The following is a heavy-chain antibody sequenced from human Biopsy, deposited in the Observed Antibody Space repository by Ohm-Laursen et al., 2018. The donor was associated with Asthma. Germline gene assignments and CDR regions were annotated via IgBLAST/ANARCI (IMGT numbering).Heavy chain of an antibody. J-gene: IGHJ4*02. CDR3: ARKAGSCISRTCYSLDF. D-gene: IGHD2-2*01. V-gene: IGHV1-69*13. CDR2: TNSVFGTT. Sequence: SVKVSCKSLGGTFNTYVIGWVRQAPGQGLEWMGGTNSVFGTTNYPQKFQDRVTITADDSTSTVYMELSSLRSEDTAVYYCARKAGSCISRTCYSLDFWGQGTLVTVSS. CDR1: GGTFNTYV.